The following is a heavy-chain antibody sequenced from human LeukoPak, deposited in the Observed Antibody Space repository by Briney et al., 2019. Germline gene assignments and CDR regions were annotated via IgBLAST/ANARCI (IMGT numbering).Heavy chain of an antibody. CDR3: ARILYCASISCYSS. Sequence: GGSLRLSCAASGFTFSNYWMPWVRQAPGKGLVWDSRIDPDGSNTTHADSVKGRFTISRDNAKNTLYLQMNSLRAEDTAVYYCARILYCASISCYSSWGQGTLVTVSS. D-gene: IGHD2-2*01. V-gene: IGHV3-74*01. CDR1: GFTFSNYW. CDR2: IDPDGSNT. J-gene: IGHJ1*01.